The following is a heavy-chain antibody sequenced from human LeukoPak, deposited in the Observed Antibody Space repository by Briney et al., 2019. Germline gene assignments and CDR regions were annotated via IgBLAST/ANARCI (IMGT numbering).Heavy chain of an antibody. D-gene: IGHD3-10*01. J-gene: IGHJ4*02. V-gene: IGHV1-18*01. CDR3: ARDLDYGSGSLDY. Sequence: ASVKVSCKASGYTFSSYGISWVRQAPGQGLEWMGWISGYNGNTKYAQKLQGRVAMTTDTSTSTAYMELRSLRSDDTAVYYCARDLDYGSGSLDYWGQGTLVTVSS. CDR2: ISGYNGNT. CDR1: GYTFSSYG.